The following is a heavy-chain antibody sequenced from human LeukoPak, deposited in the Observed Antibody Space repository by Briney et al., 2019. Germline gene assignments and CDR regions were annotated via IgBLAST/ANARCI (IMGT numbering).Heavy chain of an antibody. V-gene: IGHV4-61*01. CDR2: IYYSGST. J-gene: IGHJ5*02. CDR3: ARVPSPGGWFDP. D-gene: IGHD1-14*01. CDR1: GVSVSSGSYY. Sequence: SETLSLTCTVSGVSVSSGSYYWSWIRQPPGMGLEWIGYIYYSGSTNYNPSLKSRVTISVDTSKNQFSLKLSSVTAADTAVYYCARVPSPGGWFDPWGQGTLVTVSS.